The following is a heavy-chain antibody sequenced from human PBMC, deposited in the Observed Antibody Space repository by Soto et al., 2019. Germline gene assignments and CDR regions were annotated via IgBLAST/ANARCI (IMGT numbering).Heavy chain of an antibody. Sequence: PSETLSLTCVVSGNSISTTNWWSCVRQSPGKGLEWIGEIYHSGSTNYNPSLKSRVTISVDKSKNQFSLKLSSVTAADTAVYYCARDVGYHYDGSPSGQFDFWGQGTLVTVS. D-gene: IGHD3-22*01. J-gene: IGHJ4*02. CDR3: ARDVGYHYDGSPSGQFDF. V-gene: IGHV4-4*02. CDR2: IYHSGST. CDR1: GNSISTTNW.